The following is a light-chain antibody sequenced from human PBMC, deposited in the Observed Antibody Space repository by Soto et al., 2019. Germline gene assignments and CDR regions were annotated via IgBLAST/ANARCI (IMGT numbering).Light chain of an antibody. Sequence: AIQMTQSPSSLSASVEYRVTITCRPSQGIRNDLGWYQQKPGKAPKLLIYAASSLQSGVPSRFSGSGSGTDFTLTISSLQPEDFATYYCLQDYNYLTWTFGQGTKVDIK. CDR3: LQDYNYLTWT. CDR2: AAS. CDR1: QGIRND. J-gene: IGKJ1*01. V-gene: IGKV1-6*01.